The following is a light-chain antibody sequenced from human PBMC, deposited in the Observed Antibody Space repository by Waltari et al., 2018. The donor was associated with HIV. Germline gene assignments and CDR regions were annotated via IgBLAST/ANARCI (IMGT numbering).Light chain of an antibody. CDR1: SSDVGHYNY. Sequence: QSALTQPASVSGSPGQSITISRTGTSSDVGHYNYVSWYQQHPDKAPKLIIDDVSTRPSGISDRYSGSTSDNTAALTISGLQNDDEADYFCSAYTGSRTLGVFGTGTRVTFL. V-gene: IGLV2-14*03. J-gene: IGLJ1*01. CDR3: SAYTGSRTLGV. CDR2: DVS.